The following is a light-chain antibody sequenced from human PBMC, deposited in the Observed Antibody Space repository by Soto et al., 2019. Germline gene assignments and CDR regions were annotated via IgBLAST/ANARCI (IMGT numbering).Light chain of an antibody. CDR2: KVS. Sequence: DIVLTQTPLSSPVTLGQPASISCRSSESLLHSDGKTYLSWLQQRPGQPPRLLIYKVSNRLSGVQDRFSGSGAGTDFTLKISRVEADDVGVYYCFQATQYPPYTFGQGTKLE. CDR1: ESLLHSDGKTY. J-gene: IGKJ2*01. CDR3: FQATQYPPYT. V-gene: IGKV2-24*01.